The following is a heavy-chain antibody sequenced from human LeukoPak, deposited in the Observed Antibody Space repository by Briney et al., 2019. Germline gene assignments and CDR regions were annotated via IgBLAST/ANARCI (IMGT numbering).Heavy chain of an antibody. CDR3: AKNTTGGYSDY. V-gene: IGHV1-18*01. CDR1: RYSFTSSG. Sequence: ASLKVSCKPSRYSFTSSGITWVRPAPGQGLEWMGWIKTYNGFSKYARKLQGRVTMTADTSKSTAYMELSSLSSDDTAVYYCAKNTTGGYSDYWGEGTLVTVSS. D-gene: IGHD1-1*01. J-gene: IGHJ4*02. CDR2: IKTYNGFS.